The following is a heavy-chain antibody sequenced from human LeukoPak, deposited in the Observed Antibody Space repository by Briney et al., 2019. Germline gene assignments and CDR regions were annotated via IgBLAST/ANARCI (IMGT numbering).Heavy chain of an antibody. V-gene: IGHV3-7*01. D-gene: IGHD2-8*01. CDR1: GFTFSSHC. CDR2: IKQDGSEK. Sequence: PGGSLRLSCAASGFTFSSHCMNWARQAPGKGLEWVANIKQDGSEKYYVDSVKGRFTISRDNAQNSLYLQMNSLRAEDTAVYYCARSFSNYDAFDIWGQGTMVTVSS. CDR3: ARSFSNYDAFDI. J-gene: IGHJ3*02.